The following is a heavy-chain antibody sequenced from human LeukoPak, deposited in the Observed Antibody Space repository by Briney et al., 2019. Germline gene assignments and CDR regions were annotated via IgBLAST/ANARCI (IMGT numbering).Heavy chain of an antibody. CDR1: GFTFSNAW. V-gene: IGHV3-15*01. J-gene: IGHJ4*02. CDR2: IKSKTDGGTT. D-gene: IGHD1-1*01. CDR3: TTDPVPEFYFFDY. Sequence: GGSLRLSCAASGFTFSNAWMSWVRQAPGKGLEWVGRIKSKTDGGTTDYAAPVKGRFTISRDDSKNTLYLQMNSPKTEDTAVYYCTTDPVPEFYFFDYWGQGTLVTVSS.